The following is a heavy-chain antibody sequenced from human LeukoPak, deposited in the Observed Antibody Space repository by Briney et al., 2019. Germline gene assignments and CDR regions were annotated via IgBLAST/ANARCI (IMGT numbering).Heavy chain of an antibody. CDR1: GYTVTVYH. J-gene: IGHJ3*02. Sequence: ASVKVSCKASGYTVTVYHMHWVRQAPGQGLEWMGGINPNSGVTNYAQKFQGRVTMTRDTSISTAYMELSRLTSDDTAVYYCARGYYYGSGERDAFDIWGQGTMVTVSS. D-gene: IGHD3-10*01. V-gene: IGHV1-2*02. CDR3: ARGYYYGSGERDAFDI. CDR2: INPNSGVT.